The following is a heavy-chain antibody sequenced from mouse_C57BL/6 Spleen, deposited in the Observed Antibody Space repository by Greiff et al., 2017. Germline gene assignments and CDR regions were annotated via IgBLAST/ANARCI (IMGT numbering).Heavy chain of an antibody. CDR3: ARAGGIDEGFAY. CDR1: GYTFTGYW. J-gene: IGHJ3*01. CDR2: ILPGSGST. Sequence: QVQLQQSGAELMKPGASVKLSCKATGYTFTGYWIEWVKQRPGHGLEWIGEILPGSGSTNYNEKFKGKATFTADKSSNTDYMQLSSLTTEDSAIYYCARAGGIDEGFAYWGQGTLVTVSA. V-gene: IGHV1-9*01.